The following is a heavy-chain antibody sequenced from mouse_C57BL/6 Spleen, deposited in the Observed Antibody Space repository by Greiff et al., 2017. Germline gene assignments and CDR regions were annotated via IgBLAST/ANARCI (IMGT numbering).Heavy chain of an antibody. D-gene: IGHD1-1*01. V-gene: IGHV1-61*01. Sequence: VQLQQPGAELVRPGSSVKLSCKASGYTFTSYWMDWVKQRPGQGLEWIGNIYPSDSETHYNQKFKYKATLTVAKSSSTAYMQLSSLTSEDSAVYYCARSDYYGSRFAYWGQGTLVTVSA. CDR2: IYPSDSET. CDR1: GYTFTSYW. CDR3: ARSDYYGSRFAY. J-gene: IGHJ3*01.